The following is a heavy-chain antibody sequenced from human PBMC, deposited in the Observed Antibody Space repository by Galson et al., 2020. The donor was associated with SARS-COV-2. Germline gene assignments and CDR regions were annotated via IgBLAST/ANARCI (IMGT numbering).Heavy chain of an antibody. Sequence: GGSLRLSCAAPGFTLSSYGMHWVRQAPGKGLEWVAVISYDGSNKYYADSVKGRFTISRDNSKNTLYLQMNSLRAEDTAVYYCAKVRGETPRKWGAFDIWGQGTMVTVSS. CDR3: AKVRGETPRKWGAFDI. D-gene: IGHD3-10*01. J-gene: IGHJ3*02. CDR2: ISYDGSNK. V-gene: IGHV3-30*18. CDR1: GFTLSSYG.